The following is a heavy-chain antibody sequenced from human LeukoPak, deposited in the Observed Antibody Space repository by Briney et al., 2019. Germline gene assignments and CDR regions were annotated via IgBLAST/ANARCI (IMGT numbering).Heavy chain of an antibody. Sequence: RPGGSLRLSCAASGFTFSSYEMNWVRQAPGEGLEWVSYITGSGSTIYYADSVKGRFTISRDNAKNSLYLQMNSLRAEDTAVYYCTRSPYSSGWSVVDYWGQGTLVTVSS. D-gene: IGHD6-19*01. CDR3: TRSPYSSGWSVVDY. CDR2: ITGSGSTI. CDR1: GFTFSSYE. J-gene: IGHJ4*02. V-gene: IGHV3-48*03.